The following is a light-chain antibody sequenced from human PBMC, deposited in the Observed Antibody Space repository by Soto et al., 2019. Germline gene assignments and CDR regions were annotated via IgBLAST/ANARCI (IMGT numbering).Light chain of an antibody. V-gene: IGKV3-20*01. J-gene: IGKJ1*01. CDR3: QQYGSSPWT. Sequence: EIVLTQSPGTLSLSPGERATLSCRASQSISSSFLGWYQQKPGQAPRLLIYGASSRATGIPDRFSGSGSGKDFPLTISRLEAEDFAVYYCQQYGSSPWTFGQGTKVEIK. CDR2: GAS. CDR1: QSISSSF.